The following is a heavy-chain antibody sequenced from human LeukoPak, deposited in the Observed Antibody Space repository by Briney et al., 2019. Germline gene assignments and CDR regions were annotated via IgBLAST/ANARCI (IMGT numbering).Heavy chain of an antibody. Sequence: GGSLRLSCAASGFTFSNYGMHWVRQAPGKGLEWVAVISYDGSNKYYADSVKGRFTISRDNSKNTLYLQMNSLRPEDAAVYYCANLPLWGQGTLVTVSS. CDR2: ISYDGSNK. CDR3: ANLPL. J-gene: IGHJ4*02. V-gene: IGHV3-30*18. CDR1: GFTFSNYG.